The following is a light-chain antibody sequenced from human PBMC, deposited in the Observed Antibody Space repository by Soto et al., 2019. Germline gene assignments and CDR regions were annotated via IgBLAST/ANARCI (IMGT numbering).Light chain of an antibody. Sequence: DIQMTQSPSSLSASVGARVSITCQASQAIRTSLSWFQQKPGRAPKLLIYGASYLETGVPSRFRGSRSGTDFTFSISSLHPEDIGTYYCQHYHDLPPFTFGPGTKVDIK. J-gene: IGKJ3*01. CDR2: GAS. CDR1: QAIRTS. CDR3: QHYHDLPPFT. V-gene: IGKV1-33*01.